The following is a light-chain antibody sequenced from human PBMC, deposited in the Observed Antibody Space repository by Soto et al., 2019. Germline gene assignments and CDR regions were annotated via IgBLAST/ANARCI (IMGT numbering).Light chain of an antibody. CDR1: TGAVTSASY. J-gene: IGLJ2*01. V-gene: IGLV7-43*01. CDR2: STD. Sequence: QAVVTQEPSLTVSPGGTVTLTCASSTGAVTSASYPNWLQQKPGQAPRALIYSTDNKHSWTPARFSRSLLGDKAALTLSGVQPVDEADYYCLLYYGDAQVFGGGTKLTVL. CDR3: LLYYGDAQV.